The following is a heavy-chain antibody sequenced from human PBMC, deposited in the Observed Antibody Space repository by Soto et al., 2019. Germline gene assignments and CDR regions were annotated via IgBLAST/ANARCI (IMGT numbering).Heavy chain of an antibody. CDR1: GFTFSSYG. CDR3: AKGIAVAGAAEYFQH. V-gene: IGHV3-30*18. Sequence: GGSLRLSCAASGFTFSSYGMHWVRQAPGKGLEWVAVISYDGSNKYYADSVKGRFTISRDNSKNTLYLQMNSLRAEDTAVYYCAKGIAVAGAAEYFQHWGQGTLVTVSS. D-gene: IGHD6-19*01. J-gene: IGHJ1*01. CDR2: ISYDGSNK.